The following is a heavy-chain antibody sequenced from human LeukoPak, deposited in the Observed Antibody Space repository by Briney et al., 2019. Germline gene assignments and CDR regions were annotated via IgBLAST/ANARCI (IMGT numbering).Heavy chain of an antibody. CDR1: GYTFTSYY. Sequence: ASVKVSCKASGYTFTSYYMHWVRQAPGQGLEWMGIINPSGGSTSYAQKFQGRVTMTRDMSTSTVYMELSSLRSEDTAVYYCARGPPSYSGYDWGPYYYYMDVWGKGTTVTVSS. J-gene: IGHJ6*03. CDR3: ARGPPSYSGYDWGPYYYYMDV. D-gene: IGHD5-12*01. CDR2: INPSGGST. V-gene: IGHV1-46*01.